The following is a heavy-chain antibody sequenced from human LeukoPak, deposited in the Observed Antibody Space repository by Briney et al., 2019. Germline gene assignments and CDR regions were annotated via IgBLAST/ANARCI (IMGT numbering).Heavy chain of an antibody. V-gene: IGHV4-38-2*02. CDR3: ARRGYDYDLI. CDR2: IYHSGST. CDR1: GYSISSGYY. D-gene: IGHD3-16*01. J-gene: IGHJ3*02. Sequence: PSETLSLTCTVSGYSISSGYYWGWIRQPPGKGLEWIGSIYHSGSTYYNPSLKSRVTISVDTSKNQFSLKLSSVAAADTAVYYCARRGYDYDLIWGQGTMVTVSS.